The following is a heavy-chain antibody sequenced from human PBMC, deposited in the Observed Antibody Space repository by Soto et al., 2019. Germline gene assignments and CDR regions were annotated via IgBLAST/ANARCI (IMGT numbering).Heavy chain of an antibody. CDR2: INAGDGNT. CDR3: ATYSTSLPGYYGMDV. V-gene: IGHV1-3*01. D-gene: IGHD6-13*01. CDR1: GFLFTSYA. Sequence: QAQLVQSGAEVKKPGASVKVSCKTSGFLFTSYAIHWVRQAPGQRPEWMGWINAGDGNTKYLQKFQGRLTITRDTSASTAYMELSSLRSEDTAIYFCATYSTSLPGYYGMDVWGQGTTVTVSS. J-gene: IGHJ6*02.